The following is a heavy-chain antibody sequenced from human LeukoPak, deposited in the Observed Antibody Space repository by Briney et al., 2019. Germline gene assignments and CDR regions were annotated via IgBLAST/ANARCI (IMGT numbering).Heavy chain of an antibody. J-gene: IGHJ5*02. V-gene: IGHV4-61*02. CDR3: ARDLWSGYPDHNWFDP. CDR1: GGSISSGSYY. CDR2: IYTSGST. D-gene: IGHD3-3*01. Sequence: SETLSLTCTVSGGSISSGSYYWCWIRQPAGKGLEWIGRIYTSGSTNYNPSLKSRVTISVDTSKNQFSLKLSSVTAADTAVYYCARDLWSGYPDHNWFDPWGQGTLVTVSS.